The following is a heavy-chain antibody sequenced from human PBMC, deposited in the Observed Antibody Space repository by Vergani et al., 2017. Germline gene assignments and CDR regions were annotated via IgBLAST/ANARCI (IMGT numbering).Heavy chain of an antibody. D-gene: IGHD6-19*01. CDR2: IYHSGST. CDR3: ARDGAVAGYYFDY. V-gene: IGHV4-4*02. CDR1: GGSISSSNW. J-gene: IGHJ4*02. Sequence: QVQLQESGPGLVKPSGTLSLTCAVSGGSISSSNWWSWVRQPPGKGLEWIGEIYHSGSTNYNPSLKSRVTISVDKSKNQYSLKRSAVTAADTAVYYCARDGAVAGYYFDYWGQGTLVTVSS.